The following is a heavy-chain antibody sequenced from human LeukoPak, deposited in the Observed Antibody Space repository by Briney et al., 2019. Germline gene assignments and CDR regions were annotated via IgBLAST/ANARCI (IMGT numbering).Heavy chain of an antibody. CDR2: IDYSGST. D-gene: IGHD3-16*01. V-gene: IGHV4-59*01. CDR1: GGSLHNYY. CDR3: ARDRALGSGKYYFDY. J-gene: IGHJ4*02. Sequence: PSETLSLTCTVSGGSLHNYYWSWIRQLPGKGLEWIGYIDYSGSTNYNPSLKSRVTISVDTSQNQFSLKLSSVTAADTAVYYCARDRALGSGKYYFDYWGQGTLVTVSA.